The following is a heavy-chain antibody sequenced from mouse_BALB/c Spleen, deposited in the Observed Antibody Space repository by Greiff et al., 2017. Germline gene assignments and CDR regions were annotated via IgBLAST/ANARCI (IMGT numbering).Heavy chain of an antibody. CDR2: IYPYNGGT. D-gene: IGHD2-1*01. CDR1: GYTFTDYN. Sequence: EVKLQESGPELVKPGASVKISCKASGYTFTDYNMHWVKQSHGKSLEWIGYIYPYNGGTGYNQKFKSKATLTVDNSSSTAYMELRSLTSEDSAVYYCARIYYGKDYAMDYWGQGTSVTVSS. CDR3: ARIYYGKDYAMDY. V-gene: IGHV1S29*02. J-gene: IGHJ4*01.